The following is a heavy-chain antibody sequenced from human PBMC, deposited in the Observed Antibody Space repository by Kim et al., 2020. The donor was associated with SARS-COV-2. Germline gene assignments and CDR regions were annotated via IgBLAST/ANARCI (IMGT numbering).Heavy chain of an antibody. Sequence: NTSYAESVKGRFTISRDNSKNRLYLQMNSLRAEDTAVYYCARERSYVMDYWGQGTLVTVYS. CDR2: NT. CDR3: ARERSYVMDY. D-gene: IGHD1-26*01. J-gene: IGHJ4*02. V-gene: IGHV3-33*01.